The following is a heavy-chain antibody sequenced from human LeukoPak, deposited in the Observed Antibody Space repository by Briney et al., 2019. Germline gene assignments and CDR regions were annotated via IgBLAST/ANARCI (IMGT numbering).Heavy chain of an antibody. CDR2: TYYRSKWYN. Sequence: SQTLSLTCAISGDSVSSNSAACNWIRQSPSRVLEWLGRTYYRSKWYNDYAVSVKSRITINPDTSKNHFSLQLNSVTPEDTAVYYCARGVSSAWPFDYWGQGTLVTVSS. J-gene: IGHJ4*02. CDR3: ARGVSSAWPFDY. D-gene: IGHD6-19*01. V-gene: IGHV6-1*01. CDR1: GDSVSSNSAA.